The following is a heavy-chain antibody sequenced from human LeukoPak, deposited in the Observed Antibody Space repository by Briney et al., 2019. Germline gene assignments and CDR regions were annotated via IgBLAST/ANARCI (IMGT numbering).Heavy chain of an antibody. CDR1: GGSISSYY. Sequence: PSETLSLTCTVSGGSISSYYWGWIREPPGKGLERIGYIYYSGSTNYNPSLKSRVTISVDTSKNQFSLKLSSVTAADTAVYYCARSPGLRKGGTGPDAFDIWGQGTMVTVSS. V-gene: IGHV4-59*08. CDR2: IYYSGST. CDR3: ARSPGLRKGGTGPDAFDI. J-gene: IGHJ3*02.